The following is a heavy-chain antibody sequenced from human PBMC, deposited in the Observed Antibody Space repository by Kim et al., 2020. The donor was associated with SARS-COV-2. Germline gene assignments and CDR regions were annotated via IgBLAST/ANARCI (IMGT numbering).Heavy chain of an antibody. CDR1: GFIFDNYA. CDR3: AKATPWEPLDY. CDR2: ISWNSGTR. D-gene: IGHD1-26*01. Sequence: GGSLRLSCAASGFIFDNYAMHWVRQAPGKGLEWVSGISWNSGTRGYADSVKGRFTISRDNAKNFVYLQMNSLRAEDTALYYCAKATPWEPLDYWGQGTLVTVSS. V-gene: IGHV3-9*01. J-gene: IGHJ4*02.